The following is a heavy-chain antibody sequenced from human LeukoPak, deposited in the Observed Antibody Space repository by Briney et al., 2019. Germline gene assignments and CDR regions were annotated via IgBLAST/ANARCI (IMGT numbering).Heavy chain of an antibody. V-gene: IGHV3-23*01. Sequence: GGSLRLSCVASGYIFNNYAVSWVRQAPGKGLEWVSAISGSGSTYYADSVKGRFTISRDNSKNTGYLQMNSLRAEDTAVYYCVKGGQDRSPTTCYYDWGQGTLVTVSS. CDR1: GYIFNNYA. D-gene: IGHD2-2*01. J-gene: IGHJ4*02. CDR3: VKGGQDRSPTTCYYD. CDR2: ISGSGST.